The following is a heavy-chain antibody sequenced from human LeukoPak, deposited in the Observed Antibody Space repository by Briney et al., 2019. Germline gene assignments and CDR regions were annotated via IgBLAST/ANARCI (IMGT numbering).Heavy chain of an antibody. Sequence: SQTLSLTCAVSGSSVTRDYFWGWIRQPPRKGLDWIATSYHIWGIYFNPSLTSRVSISLDASQNEFFLSLTSLPCRPQARLYFARNVPAGFFDYWGEGILVTVSS. J-gene: IGHJ4*02. CDR3: ARNVPAGFFDY. CDR2: SYHIWGI. D-gene: IGHD1-1*01. CDR1: GSSVTRDYF. V-gene: IGHV4-38-2*01.